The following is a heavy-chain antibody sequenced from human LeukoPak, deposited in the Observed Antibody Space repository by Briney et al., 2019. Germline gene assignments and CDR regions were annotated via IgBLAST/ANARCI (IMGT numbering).Heavy chain of an antibody. D-gene: IGHD3-10*01. Sequence: PSETLSLTCTVSGGSISSGGYYWSWIRQHPGEGLEWIGYIYYSGSTYYNPSLKSRVTISVDTSKNQFSLKLSSVTAADTAVYYCARGGPEASYYYGSGSYFWFDPWGQGTLVTVSS. V-gene: IGHV4-31*03. CDR1: GGSISSGGYY. CDR2: IYYSGST. J-gene: IGHJ5*02. CDR3: ARGGPEASYYYGSGSYFWFDP.